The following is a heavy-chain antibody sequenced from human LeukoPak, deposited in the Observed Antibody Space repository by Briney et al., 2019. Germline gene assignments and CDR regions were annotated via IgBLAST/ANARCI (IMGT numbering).Heavy chain of an antibody. CDR2: ISQRCSP. CDR1: GYSMSSGYY. J-gene: IGHJ4*02. Sequence: WETLSLTCTVSGYSMSSGYYWGWFRQTPGRGLEWIGSISQRCSPFYNPPLKSRVTISKQLHRNTVSPTLKSVTAGDAAVYYCAREGRENIAIGVDWGQGALVTVSS. D-gene: IGHD3-16*02. CDR3: AREGRENIAIGVD. V-gene: IGHV4-38-2*02.